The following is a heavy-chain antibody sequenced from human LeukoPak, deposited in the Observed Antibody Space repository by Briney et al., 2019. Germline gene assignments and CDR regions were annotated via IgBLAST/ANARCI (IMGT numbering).Heavy chain of an antibody. CDR1: GGSISGSYYY. J-gene: IGHJ3*02. D-gene: IGHD3-10*01. CDR3: ARHRAKRLHDAFEI. CDR2: IYHGGRST. V-gene: IGHV4-39*01. Sequence: SETLSLTCTVSGGSISGSYYYWGWIRQPPGKGLEWIGTIYHGGRSTFYNPSLKSRVAMSVDTSKNHFSLNLTSVTAADTAIYYCARHRAKRLHDAFEIWGQATVVSVSS.